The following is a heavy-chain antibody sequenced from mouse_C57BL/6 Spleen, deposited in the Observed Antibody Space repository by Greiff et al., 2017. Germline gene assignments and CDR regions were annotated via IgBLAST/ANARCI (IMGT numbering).Heavy chain of an antibody. Sequence: ESGPGLVKPPQSLSLTCSVTGYSITSGYYWNWIRQFPGNKLEWMGYISYDGSNNYNPSLKNRISITRDTSKNQFFLKLNSVTTEDTATYYCAKESGTGFDYWGQGTTLTVSS. V-gene: IGHV3-6*01. CDR1: GYSITSGYY. D-gene: IGHD4-1*01. CDR3: AKESGTGFDY. J-gene: IGHJ2*01. CDR2: ISYDGSN.